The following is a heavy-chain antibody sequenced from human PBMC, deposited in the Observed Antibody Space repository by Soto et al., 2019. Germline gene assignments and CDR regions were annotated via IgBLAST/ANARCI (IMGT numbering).Heavy chain of an antibody. J-gene: IGHJ5*01. D-gene: IGHD1-20*01. CDR1: RFTFSDFA. CDR2: IGGGADDT. V-gene: IGHV3-23*01. Sequence: LESGGGLVQPGGSLTLSCAASRFTFSDFAMNWVRQAPGKGLEWVSSIGGGADDTYYADSVEGRFTISRDNXXXXXXXXXXXXRXEDTAVYFCAKDAVSYNGKWDWFDSWGQGTLVIVSS. CDR3: AKDAVSYNGKWDWFDS.